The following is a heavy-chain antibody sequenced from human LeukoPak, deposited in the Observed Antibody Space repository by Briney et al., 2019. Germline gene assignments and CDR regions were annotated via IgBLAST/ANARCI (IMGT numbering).Heavy chain of an antibody. CDR1: GYAFISHG. J-gene: IGHJ6*03. V-gene: IGHV1-18*01. Sequence: GASVKVSCKASGYAFISHGITWVRQAPGQGLEWMGWISTYSGNTHYAQKFQGRVTLSKDTSTTTAYLELRSLGSDDTAVYYCARDLAVLGVVFTNYMDVWGKGTPVTVSS. D-gene: IGHD3-3*01. CDR2: ISTYSGNT. CDR3: ARDLAVLGVVFTNYMDV.